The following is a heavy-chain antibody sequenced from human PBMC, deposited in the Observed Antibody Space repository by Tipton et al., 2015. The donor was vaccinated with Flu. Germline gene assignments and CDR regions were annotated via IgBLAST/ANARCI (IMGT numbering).Heavy chain of an antibody. V-gene: IGHV3-23*01. D-gene: IGHD5-12*01. CDR2: LSGSAAYT. CDR1: GFTFSSYA. J-gene: IGHJ6*02. CDR3: AKDRNTGYVQTKAGMDV. Sequence: SLRLSCAASGFTFSSYALNWVRQVPGKGLAWVSSLSGSAAYTYYADSVEGRFIISRDNLKNTLYLQMSSLRAEDTAVYYCAKDRNTGYVQTKAGMDVWGPWTTVTVSS.